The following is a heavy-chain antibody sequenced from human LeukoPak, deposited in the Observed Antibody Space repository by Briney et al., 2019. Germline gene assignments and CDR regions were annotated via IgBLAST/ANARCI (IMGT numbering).Heavy chain of an antibody. D-gene: IGHD2-21*01. CDR2: INHSGST. V-gene: IGHV4-34*01. J-gene: IGHJ5*02. CDR3: AREGRLNWFDP. Sequence: SETLSLTCGVSGGSFSGYYWCWIRQPPGKGLEWIGEINHSGSTNYNPSLKSRVTISVDTSKNQFSLKLSSVTAADTAVYYCAREGRLNWFDPWGQGTLVTVSS. CDR1: GGSFSGYY.